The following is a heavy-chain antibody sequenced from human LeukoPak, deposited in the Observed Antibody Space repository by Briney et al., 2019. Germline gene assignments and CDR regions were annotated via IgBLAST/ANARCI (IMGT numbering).Heavy chain of an antibody. CDR1: GYTFTSYG. J-gene: IGHJ4*02. D-gene: IGHD2-2*01. Sequence: GASVKVSCKASGYTFTSYGISWVRQAPGQGLEWMGWISAYNGNTNYAQKLQGRVTMTTDTSTSTAYTELRSLRSDDTAVYYCARDRGISAAMGSDYWGQGTLVTVSS. V-gene: IGHV1-18*01. CDR3: ARDRGISAAMGSDY. CDR2: ISAYNGNT.